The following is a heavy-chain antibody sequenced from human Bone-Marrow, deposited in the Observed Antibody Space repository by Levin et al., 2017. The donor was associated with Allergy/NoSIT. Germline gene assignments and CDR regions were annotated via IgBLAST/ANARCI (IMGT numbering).Heavy chain of an antibody. D-gene: IGHD6-13*01. V-gene: IGHV1-2*06. Sequence: ASVKVSCKASGYTFTGYYMHWVRQAPGQGLEWMGRINPNSGGTNYAQKFQGRVTMTRDTSISTAYMELSRLRSDDTAVYYCARGGLVDSSSWYFSYYYCYMDVWGKGTTVTVSS. CDR3: ARGGLVDSSSWYFSYYYCYMDV. CDR2: INPNSGGT. J-gene: IGHJ6*03. CDR1: GYTFTGYY.